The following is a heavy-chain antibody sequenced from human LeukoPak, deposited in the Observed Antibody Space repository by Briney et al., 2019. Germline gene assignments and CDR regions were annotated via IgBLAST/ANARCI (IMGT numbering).Heavy chain of an antibody. CDR3: TRAVGIVGATTFDFDY. J-gene: IGHJ4*01. Sequence: GGSLRLSCTASGFTFGDYAMSWFRQAPGKGLEWVGFIRSKAYGGTTEYAASVKGRFAISRDDSKSIAYLQMNSLKTEDTAVYYCTRAVGIVGATTFDFDYXGXXXXVTVSS. CDR1: GFTFGDYA. CDR2: IRSKAYGGTT. D-gene: IGHD1-26*01. V-gene: IGHV3-49*03.